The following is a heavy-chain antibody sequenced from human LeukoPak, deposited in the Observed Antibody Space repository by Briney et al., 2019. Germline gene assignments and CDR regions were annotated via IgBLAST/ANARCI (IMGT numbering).Heavy chain of an antibody. J-gene: IGHJ4*02. CDR2: IYTSGST. D-gene: IGHD1-26*01. Sequence: PSETLSLSCTVSGGSISSYYWSWIRQPAGKGLERIGRIYTSGSTNYNPSLKSRVTISVDKSKNQFSLKLSSVTAADTAVYYCARDGFTVVGATGFDYWGQGTLVTVSS. CDR3: ARDGFTVVGATGFDY. CDR1: GGSISSYY. V-gene: IGHV4-4*07.